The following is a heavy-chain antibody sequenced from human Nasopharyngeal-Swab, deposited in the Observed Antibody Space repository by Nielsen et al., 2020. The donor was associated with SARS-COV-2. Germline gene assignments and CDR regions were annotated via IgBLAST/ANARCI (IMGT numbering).Heavy chain of an antibody. Sequence: SETLSLTCTVSGASVSSNYWSWIRQLAGKGLEWIGHIHSNGNANYNPSLKSRLTLSVESNNQFSLKLTSVTAADTAVYYCARTAATEFGWGYGSGSSRFWFDPWGQGILVTVSS. V-gene: IGHV4-4*07. CDR3: ARTAATEFGWGYGSGSSRFWFDP. CDR2: IHSNGNA. D-gene: IGHD3-10*01. CDR1: GASVSSNY. J-gene: IGHJ5*02.